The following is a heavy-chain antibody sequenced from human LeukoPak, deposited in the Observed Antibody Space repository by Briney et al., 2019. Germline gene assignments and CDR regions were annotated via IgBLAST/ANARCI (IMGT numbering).Heavy chain of an antibody. J-gene: IGHJ2*01. D-gene: IGHD2-15*01. CDR1: GGSISSYY. CDR3: ARGYWSGGSCYGYFDL. V-gene: IGHV4-59*08. Sequence: SETLSLTCTVSGGSISSYYWSWIRQPPGKGLEWIGYIYYSGRTNYNPSLKSRVTISVDTSKNQFSLKLSSVTAADTAVYYCARGYWSGGSCYGYFDLWGRGTLVTVSS. CDR2: IYYSGRT.